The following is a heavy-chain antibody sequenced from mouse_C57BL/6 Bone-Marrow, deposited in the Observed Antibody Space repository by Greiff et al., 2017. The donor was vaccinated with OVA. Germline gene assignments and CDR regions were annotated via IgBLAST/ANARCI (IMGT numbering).Heavy chain of an antibody. CDR2: IDPENGDT. CDR1: GFNIKDDY. J-gene: IGHJ3*01. CDR3: TTHSNYPAWFAY. V-gene: IGHV14-4*01. D-gene: IGHD2-5*01. Sequence: EVQVVESGAELVRPGASVKLSCTASGFNIKDDYMHWVKQRPEQGLEWIGWIDPENGDTEYASKFQGKATITADTSSNTAYLQLSSLTSEDTAVYYCTTHSNYPAWFAYWGQGTLVTVSA.